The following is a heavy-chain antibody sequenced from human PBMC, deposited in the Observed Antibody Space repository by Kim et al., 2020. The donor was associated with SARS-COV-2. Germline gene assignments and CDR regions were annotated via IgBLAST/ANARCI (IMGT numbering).Heavy chain of an antibody. D-gene: IGHD1-26*01. J-gene: IGHJ4*02. Sequence: YADSVQSRITNSRDNSNNTLYLQMNSLRGEDTAVYYCAKDSIVGATYCDHGGQGTLVTVSS. CDR3: AKDSIVGATYCDH. V-gene: IGHV3-30-3*02.